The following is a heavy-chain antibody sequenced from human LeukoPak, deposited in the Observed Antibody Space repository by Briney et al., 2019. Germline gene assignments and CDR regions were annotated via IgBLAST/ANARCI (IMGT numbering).Heavy chain of an antibody. Sequence: SETLSLTCAVYGGSFSGYYWSWIRQPPGKGLEWIGEINHSGSTNYNPSLKSQVTISVDTSKNQFSLKLSSVTAADTAVYYCARRVVRGSLDYWGQGTLVTVSS. J-gene: IGHJ4*02. V-gene: IGHV4-34*01. CDR3: ARRVVRGSLDY. D-gene: IGHD3-10*01. CDR2: INHSGST. CDR1: GGSFSGYY.